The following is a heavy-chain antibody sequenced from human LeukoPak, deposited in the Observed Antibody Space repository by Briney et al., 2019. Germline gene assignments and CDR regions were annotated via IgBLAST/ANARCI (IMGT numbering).Heavy chain of an antibody. Sequence: RPSETLSLTCAVYGGSFSGYYWSWIRQPPGKGLEWVGEINHSGSTNYNPSLKSRVTISVDTLKNQFSLELRSVTAADTAVYYCARSVWGFDYWGQGTLVTVSS. CDR2: INHSGST. CDR3: ARSVWGFDY. V-gene: IGHV4-34*01. D-gene: IGHD7-27*01. J-gene: IGHJ4*02. CDR1: GGSFSGYY.